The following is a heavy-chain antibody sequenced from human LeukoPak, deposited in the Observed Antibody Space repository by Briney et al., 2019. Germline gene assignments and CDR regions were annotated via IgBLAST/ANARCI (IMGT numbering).Heavy chain of an antibody. Sequence: GGSLKLSCAASGFTFSGSAMHWVRQASGKGLEWVGRIRSKANSYATAYAASVKGRFTISRDDSKNTAYLQMNSMKTEDTAVYYCTRIAAAQGMDVWGQGTTVTVSS. D-gene: IGHD6-13*01. CDR3: TRIAAAQGMDV. CDR2: IRSKANSYAT. CDR1: GFTFSGSA. J-gene: IGHJ6*02. V-gene: IGHV3-73*01.